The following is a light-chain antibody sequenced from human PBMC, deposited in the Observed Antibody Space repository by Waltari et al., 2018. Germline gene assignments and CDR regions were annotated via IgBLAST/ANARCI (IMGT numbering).Light chain of an antibody. CDR2: EVS. CDR1: NTDIGTYNY. Sequence: QSALTQPASVSGSPGQSITISCSGTNTDIGTYNYVTWYQQHPGKAPKLSVYEVSNRPPGVSPRLLGSNSGNTASLSISGLQTDDEADYYCSSYTTSTTLVLGGGTKVTVL. CDR3: SSYTTSTTLV. V-gene: IGLV2-14*01. J-gene: IGLJ3*02.